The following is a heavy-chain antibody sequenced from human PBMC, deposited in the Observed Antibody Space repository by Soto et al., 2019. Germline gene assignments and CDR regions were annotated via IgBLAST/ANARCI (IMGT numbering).Heavy chain of an antibody. Sequence: QVQLQESGPGLVKPSGTLSLTCAVSDGSISSSNWWSWVRQPPGKGLEWIGEIYHSGGTNYNPSLKSRVTISVDKSKNQFSLKLISVTAADTAMYYCAREVSYGGNSAFDYWGQGTLVTVSS. CDR2: IYHSGGT. CDR3: AREVSYGGNSAFDY. D-gene: IGHD4-17*01. V-gene: IGHV4-4*02. J-gene: IGHJ4*02. CDR1: DGSISSSNW.